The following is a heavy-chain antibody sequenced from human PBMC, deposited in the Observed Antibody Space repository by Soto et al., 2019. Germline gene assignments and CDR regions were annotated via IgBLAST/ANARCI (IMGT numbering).Heavy chain of an antibody. CDR1: GGPSVITS. CDR3: AREPSSSWWHYGMDV. D-gene: IGHD6-13*01. Sequence: QVQLQESGPGWWRPRETWPPTGLAPGGPSVITSWAGSRRPPGRGLGWIGYIYYSGSTNYNPSLKSRVTISVDTSKNQFSLKLSSVTAADTAVYYCAREPSSSWWHYGMDVWGQGTTVTVSS. V-gene: IGHV4-59*01. CDR2: IYYSGST. J-gene: IGHJ6*02.